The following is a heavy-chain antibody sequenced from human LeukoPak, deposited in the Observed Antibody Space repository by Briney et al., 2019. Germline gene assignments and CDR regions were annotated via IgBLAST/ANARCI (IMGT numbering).Heavy chain of an antibody. CDR1: GGTFSSYA. D-gene: IGHD3-22*01. J-gene: IGHJ3*02. CDR3: AKAHDSSGYWGSDAFDI. Sequence: ASVKVSCKASGGTFSSYAISWVRQAPGQGLEWMGWMNPNSGNTAYAQKFQGRVTITRNTSISTAYMELSSLRSEDTAVYYCAKAHDSSGYWGSDAFDIWGQGTMVTVSS. CDR2: MNPNSGNT. V-gene: IGHV1-8*03.